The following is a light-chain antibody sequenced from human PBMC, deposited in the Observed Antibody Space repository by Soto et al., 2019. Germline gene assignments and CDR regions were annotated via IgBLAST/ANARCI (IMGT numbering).Light chain of an antibody. CDR2: EVS. Sequence: QSVLTQPPCASGSPGQSVTISCTGTSSDVGGYNYVSWYQQHPGKAPKLMIYEVSERPSGVPDRFSGSKSSNTASLTVSGLQAEDEADYYCSSYAGSNNFVFGTGTKATVL. V-gene: IGLV2-8*01. CDR3: SSYAGSNNFV. J-gene: IGLJ1*01. CDR1: SSDVGGYNY.